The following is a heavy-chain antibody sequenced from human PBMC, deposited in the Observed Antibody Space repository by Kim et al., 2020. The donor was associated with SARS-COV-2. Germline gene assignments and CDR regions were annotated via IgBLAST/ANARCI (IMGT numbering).Heavy chain of an antibody. D-gene: IGHD2-8*01. J-gene: IGHJ4*02. V-gene: IGHV4-59*01. CDR1: GGSISSYY. Sequence: SETLSLICTVSGGSISSYYWSWIRQPPGKGLEWIGYIYYSGSTNYNPSLKSRVTISVDTSKNQFSLKLSSVTAADTAVYYCARAPRGGVVGVWGQGTLVTVSS. CDR2: IYYSGST. CDR3: ARAPRGGVVGV.